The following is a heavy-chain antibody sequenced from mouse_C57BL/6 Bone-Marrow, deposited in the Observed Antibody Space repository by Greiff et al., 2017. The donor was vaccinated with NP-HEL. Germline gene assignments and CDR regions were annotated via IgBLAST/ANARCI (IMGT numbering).Heavy chain of an antibody. V-gene: IGHV1-81*01. D-gene: IGHD2-3*01. CDR1: GYTFTSYG. Sequence: VKLVESGAELARPGASVKLSCKASGYTFTSYGISWVKQRTGQGLEWIGEIYPRSGNTYYNEKFKGKATLTADKSSSTAYMELRRLTSEDSAVYCCARMDGYYRYYYAMDYWGQGTSVTVSS. CDR3: ARMDGYYRYYYAMDY. CDR2: IYPRSGNT. J-gene: IGHJ4*01.